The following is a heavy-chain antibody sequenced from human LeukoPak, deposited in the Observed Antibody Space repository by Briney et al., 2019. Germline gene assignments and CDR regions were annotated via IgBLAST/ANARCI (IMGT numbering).Heavy chain of an antibody. CDR3: ARDKGMRDFDY. Sequence: GGSLRLSCSASGFSLSDYGMSWVRQAPGKGLEWVSYITMNSVRFYADSVKGRFTISRDNAKNSLYLQMNSLRAEDTALYHCARDKGMRDFDYWGQGTLVTVSS. CDR1: GFSLSDYG. V-gene: IGHV3-48*04. J-gene: IGHJ4*02. CDR2: ITMNSVR.